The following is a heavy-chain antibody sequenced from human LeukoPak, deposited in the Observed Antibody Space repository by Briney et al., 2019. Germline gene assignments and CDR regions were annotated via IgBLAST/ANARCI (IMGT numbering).Heavy chain of an antibody. V-gene: IGHV3-7*01. J-gene: IGHJ6*03. Sequence: PGGSLRLSCAASGFTLSSYWLTWVRQAPGKGLEWVANIKEDGGDKYYVDSVKGRFIISRDNAKNSVYLQLNSLRAEDTAVYCCARRPVAVAGYYYYHYMDVWGKGTTVTVSS. CDR2: IKEDGGDK. D-gene: IGHD6-19*01. CDR1: GFTLSSYW. CDR3: ARRPVAVAGYYYYHYMDV.